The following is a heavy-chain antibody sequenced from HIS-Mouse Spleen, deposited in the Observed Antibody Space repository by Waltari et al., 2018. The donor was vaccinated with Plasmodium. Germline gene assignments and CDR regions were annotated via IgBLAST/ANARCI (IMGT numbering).Heavy chain of an antibody. J-gene: IGHJ4*02. CDR3: AKDRRSSSWYVDY. Sequence: QVQLVESGGGVVQPGRSLRLSCAASGFTFSSYGMHWVRQAPGKGLEWVAVISYDGSNKSDADPVKGRFTISRDNSKNTLYLQMNSLRAEDTAVYYCAKDRRSSSWYVDYWGQGTLVTVSS. CDR1: GFTFSSYG. D-gene: IGHD6-13*01. V-gene: IGHV3-30*18. CDR2: ISYDGSNK.